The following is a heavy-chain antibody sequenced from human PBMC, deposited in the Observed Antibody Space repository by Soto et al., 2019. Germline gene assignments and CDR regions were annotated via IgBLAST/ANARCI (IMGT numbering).Heavy chain of an antibody. CDR3: AREVQPVVRREYDY. CDR2: ISSSGST. D-gene: IGHD1-1*01. CDR1: GFTFSXXT. J-gene: IGHJ4*02. Sequence: EVQLVESGGGLVKPGGSLRLSCAVSGFTFSXXTMNWVRQAPGKGLEWVSSISSSGSTYYADSVKGRFTISRDNAKNSLYLQMNSLRAEDTAVYYCAREVQPVVRREYDYWGQGTLVTVSS. V-gene: IGHV3-21*06.